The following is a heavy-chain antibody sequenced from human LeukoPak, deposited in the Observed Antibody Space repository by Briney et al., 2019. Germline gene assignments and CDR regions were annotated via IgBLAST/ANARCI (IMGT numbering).Heavy chain of an antibody. J-gene: IGHJ4*02. CDR2: ISSSSSTI. V-gene: IGHV3-48*01. CDR1: GFTFSSYS. CDR3: ARKGDLDY. D-gene: IGHD3-16*01. Sequence: GGSLRLSCAASGFTFSSYSMNWVRQAPGKGLEWVSYISSSSSTIYYADSVKGRFTISRDNAKNSLHLQMNSLRAEDTAVYYCARKGDLDYWGQGTLVTVSS.